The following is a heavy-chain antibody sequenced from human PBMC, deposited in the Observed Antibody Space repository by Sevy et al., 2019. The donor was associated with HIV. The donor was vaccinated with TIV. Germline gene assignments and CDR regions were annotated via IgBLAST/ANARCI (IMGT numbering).Heavy chain of an antibody. D-gene: IGHD2-15*01. CDR3: ASEYCSRGSCFFDY. Sequence: GGSLRLSCVVSGFDIRSNYMSWVRQAPGKGLEWVPHIYAGGTAYYADSVKGRFTFSRDDSKNTVSLQMGSLRVEDSAVYYCASEYCSRGSCFFDYWGQGIQVTVSS. CDR1: GFDIRSNY. V-gene: IGHV3-53*01. J-gene: IGHJ4*02. CDR2: IYAGGTA.